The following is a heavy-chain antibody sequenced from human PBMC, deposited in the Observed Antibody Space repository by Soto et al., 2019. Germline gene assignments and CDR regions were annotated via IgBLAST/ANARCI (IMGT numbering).Heavy chain of an antibody. CDR2: IVVGSGNT. D-gene: IGHD3-3*01. Sequence: SVNVSCKASGFTFTSSAMQWVRQARGQRLEWIGWIVVGSGNTNYAQKFQERVTITRDMSTSTAYMELSSLRSEDTAVYYCAAVPLMTSFVVVPNPLDDWGKGPTVSVSS. CDR3: AAVPLMTSFVVVPNPLDD. CDR1: GFTFTSSA. J-gene: IGHJ6*03. V-gene: IGHV1-58*02.